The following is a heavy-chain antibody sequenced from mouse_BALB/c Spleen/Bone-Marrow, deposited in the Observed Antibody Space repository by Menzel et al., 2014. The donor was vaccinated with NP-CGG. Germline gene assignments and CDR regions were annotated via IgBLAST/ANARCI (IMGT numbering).Heavy chain of an antibody. CDR3: ANWGYYAMDY. V-gene: IGHV1-15*01. CDR2: LDPETGGT. Sequence: VQLQQSGAELVRPGASVTLSCKASGYTFTDYEMHWVKQTPVHGLEWIGTLDPETGGTAYNQKFKDMATLTADKSSTTAYMELRSLTSEDSAVCYCANWGYYAMDYWGQGISVTVSS. J-gene: IGHJ4*01. CDR1: GYTFTDYE. D-gene: IGHD4-1*01.